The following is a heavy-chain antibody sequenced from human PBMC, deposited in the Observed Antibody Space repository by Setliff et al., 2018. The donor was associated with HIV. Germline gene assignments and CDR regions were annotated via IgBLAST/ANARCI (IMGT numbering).Heavy chain of an antibody. V-gene: IGHV4-59*08. Sequence: PSETLSLTCAVYGGSFSAYYWSWIRQPPGKGLEWIGYIYYSGSTDYNTSLKSRITISVDTSKNQFSLKLSSVTAADTAGYYCARQRFGELFYWFDPWGQGTLVTVSS. CDR3: ARQRFGELFYWFDP. CDR2: IYYSGST. J-gene: IGHJ5*02. CDR1: GGSFSAYY. D-gene: IGHD3-10*01.